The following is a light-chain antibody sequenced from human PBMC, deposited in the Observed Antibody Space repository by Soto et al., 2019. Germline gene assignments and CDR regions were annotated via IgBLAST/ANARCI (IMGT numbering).Light chain of an antibody. Sequence: DIQMTQSPSALSASVGDRVTITCQASQDISDVLNWYQQQPGKAPKVLIYDASKLQTGVPSRFSGRGPGKDFTFTISSLQPDDSGTYYCQRFYDLPITFGQATRLE. CDR1: QDISDV. CDR3: QRFYDLPIT. CDR2: DAS. J-gene: IGKJ5*01. V-gene: IGKV1-33*01.